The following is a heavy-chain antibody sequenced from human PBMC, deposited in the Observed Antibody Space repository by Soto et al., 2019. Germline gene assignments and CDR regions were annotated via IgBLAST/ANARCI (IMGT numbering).Heavy chain of an antibody. J-gene: IGHJ6*02. D-gene: IGHD3-10*01. Sequence: ASVKVSCKASGYTFTSYAMHWVRQAPGQRLEWMGWINAGNGNTKYSQKFQGRVTITRDTSASTAYMELSSLRSEDTAVYYCAGQLLWFGELFLDYYYGMDVWGQGTTVTVSS. CDR2: INAGNGNT. CDR3: AGQLLWFGELFLDYYYGMDV. V-gene: IGHV1-3*01. CDR1: GYTFTSYA.